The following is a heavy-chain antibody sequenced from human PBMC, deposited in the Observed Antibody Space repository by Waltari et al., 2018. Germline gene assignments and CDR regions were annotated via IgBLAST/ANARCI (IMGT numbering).Heavy chain of an antibody. V-gene: IGHV3-74*01. Sequence: EVQLVESGGGLVQPGGSLRLSCAASGFTFSSYWTHWVRQAPGKGPVWVSRINSEGGSTSYADSVKGRFTISRDNAKNTLYLQMNSLRAEDTAVYYCARAEGSSSFPRGFDYWGQGTLVTVSS. D-gene: IGHD6-13*01. CDR1: GFTFSSYW. CDR2: INSEGGST. J-gene: IGHJ4*02. CDR3: ARAEGSSSFPRGFDY.